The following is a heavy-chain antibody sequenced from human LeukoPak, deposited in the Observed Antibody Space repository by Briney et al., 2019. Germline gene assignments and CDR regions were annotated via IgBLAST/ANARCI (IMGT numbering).Heavy chain of an antibody. CDR1: GFTSSSNY. V-gene: IGHV3-53*01. D-gene: IGHD2-2*01. CDR2: IYSGGST. Sequence: GGSLRLSCSASGFTSSSNYMSWVRQAPGKELESVSVIYSGGSTYSADSVNGRFTITRDNSKNTLYLQMNSLRAEDTAVYYCARVKPAAILSYFDYWGQGTLVTVSS. CDR3: ARVKPAAILSYFDY. J-gene: IGHJ4*02.